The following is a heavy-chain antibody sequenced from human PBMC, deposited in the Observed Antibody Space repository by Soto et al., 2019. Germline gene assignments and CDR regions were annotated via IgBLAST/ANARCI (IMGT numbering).Heavy chain of an antibody. Sequence: QVQLVQSGAEVKKPESSVKVSCKASGGTLNSYAISWVRQVTGQGLEWMGGIIPIFGTPKYAQKFQGRVTITADESTSTVYMELGSLRSEDTAVYYCARVCGFDDGGGMDVWGQGTTVTVSS. V-gene: IGHV1-69*12. CDR2: IIPIFGTP. CDR3: ARVCGFDDGGGMDV. CDR1: GGTLNSYA. D-gene: IGHD3-10*01. J-gene: IGHJ6*02.